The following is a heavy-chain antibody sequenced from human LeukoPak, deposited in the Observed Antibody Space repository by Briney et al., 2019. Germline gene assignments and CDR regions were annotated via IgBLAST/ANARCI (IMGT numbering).Heavy chain of an antibody. Sequence: GGSLRLSCAASGFTFSSYWMHWVRQVPGKGLVWASHIDSDGSGTTYADSVKGRFTISRDNARNTLYLRMNSLRDEDTAVYYCARDSPRTGPWGQGTLVTVSS. D-gene: IGHD1-1*01. CDR1: GFTFSSYW. CDR2: IDSDGSGT. J-gene: IGHJ5*02. CDR3: ARDSPRTGP. V-gene: IGHV3-74*01.